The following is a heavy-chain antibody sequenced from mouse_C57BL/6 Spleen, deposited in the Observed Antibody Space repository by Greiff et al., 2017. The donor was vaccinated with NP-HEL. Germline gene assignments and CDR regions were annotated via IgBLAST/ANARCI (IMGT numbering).Heavy chain of an antibody. Sequence: EVHLVESEGGLVQPGSSMKLSCTASGFTFSDYYMAWVRQVPEKGLEWVANINYDGSSTYYLDSLKSRFIISRDNAKNILYLQMSSLKSEDTATYYCAREMDYGYDRYAMDYWGQGTSVTVSS. D-gene: IGHD2-2*01. CDR2: INYDGSST. J-gene: IGHJ4*01. CDR1: GFTFSDYY. CDR3: AREMDYGYDRYAMDY. V-gene: IGHV5-16*01.